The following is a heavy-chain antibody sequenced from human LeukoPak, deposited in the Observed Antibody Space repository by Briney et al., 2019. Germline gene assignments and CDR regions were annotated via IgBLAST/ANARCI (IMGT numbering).Heavy chain of an antibody. V-gene: IGHV3-21*01. CDR1: GFTFSSYS. CDR2: ISSSSSYI. D-gene: IGHD1-14*01. CDR3: ARGLVPHGIRDY. Sequence: GGSLRLSCAASGFTFSSYSMNWVRQAPGKGLEWVSSISSSSSYIYYADSVKDRFTISRDNAKNSLYLQMNSLRAEDTAVYFCARGLVPHGIRDYWGQGTLVTVSS. J-gene: IGHJ4*02.